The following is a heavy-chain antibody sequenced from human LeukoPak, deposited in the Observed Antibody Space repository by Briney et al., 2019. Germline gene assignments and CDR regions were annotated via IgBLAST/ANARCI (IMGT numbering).Heavy chain of an antibody. V-gene: IGHV3-33*08. D-gene: IGHD3-10*01. Sequence: PGGSLRLSCEASGFTLSGYSMNWVRRAPGKGLEWVAVIWYDGSNKYYADSVKGRFTISRDNSMTTLHLQMDSLRAGDTAVYYCARTYYHGSGRNYNEGSYAMDVWGQGTTVTVAS. CDR2: IWYDGSNK. CDR3: ARTYYHGSGRNYNEGSYAMDV. J-gene: IGHJ6*02. CDR1: GFTLSGYS.